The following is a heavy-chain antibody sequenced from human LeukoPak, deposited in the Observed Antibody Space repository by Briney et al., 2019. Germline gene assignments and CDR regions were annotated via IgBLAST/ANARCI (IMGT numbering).Heavy chain of an antibody. J-gene: IGHJ4*02. V-gene: IGHV1-2*02. CDR3: ARDLFGMVRGVTYDY. CDR2: INPNSGGT. Sequence: GASVEVSCKASGYTFTGYYMHWVRQAPGQGLEWMGWINPNSGGTNYAQKFQGRVTMTRDTSISTAYMELSRLRSDDTAVYYCARDLFGMVRGVTYDYWGQGTLVTVSS. CDR1: GYTFTGYY. D-gene: IGHD3-10*01.